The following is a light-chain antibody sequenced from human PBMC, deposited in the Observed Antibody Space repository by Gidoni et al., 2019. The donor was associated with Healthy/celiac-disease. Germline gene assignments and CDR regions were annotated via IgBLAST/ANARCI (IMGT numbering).Light chain of an antibody. CDR2: DAS. CDR1: QDISNY. Sequence: DIQMTQSPSSLSASVGDRVTITCQASQDISNYLNCYQQKPGKAPKLLIYDASNLETGVPSRFSGSGSGTDFTFTISSLQPEDIATFYCQHYDSLPYTFGQGTKLEIK. J-gene: IGKJ2*01. CDR3: QHYDSLPYT. V-gene: IGKV1-33*01.